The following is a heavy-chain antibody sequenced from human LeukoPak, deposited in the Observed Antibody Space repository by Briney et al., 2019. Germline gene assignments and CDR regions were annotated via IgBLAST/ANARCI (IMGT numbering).Heavy chain of an antibody. CDR2: IYYSGST. D-gene: IGHD4-17*01. Sequence: SETLSLTCTVSGGSISSYYWSWIRQPPGKGLEWIGYIYYSGSTNYNPSLKSRVTISVDTSKNQFSLKLSSVTAADKAVYYCARYYGDYPDYWGQGTLVTVSS. V-gene: IGHV4-59*08. CDR1: GGSISSYY. J-gene: IGHJ4*02. CDR3: ARYYGDYPDY.